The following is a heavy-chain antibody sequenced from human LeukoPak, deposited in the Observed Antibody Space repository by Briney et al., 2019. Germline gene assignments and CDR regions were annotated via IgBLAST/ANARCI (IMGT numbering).Heavy chain of an antibody. CDR2: ITWSSESI. J-gene: IGHJ3*02. Sequence: PGGSLRLSCAASRFTLADYAMHWVRQPPGKGLEWVSSITWSSESIDYKDSVKGRFTISRDNAKNSLYLQMNSLRPEDTALYYCARDNKGGSPGYAFDIWGRGTMVTVS. V-gene: IGHV3-9*01. CDR3: ARDNKGGSPGYAFDI. CDR1: RFTLADYA. D-gene: IGHD1-26*01.